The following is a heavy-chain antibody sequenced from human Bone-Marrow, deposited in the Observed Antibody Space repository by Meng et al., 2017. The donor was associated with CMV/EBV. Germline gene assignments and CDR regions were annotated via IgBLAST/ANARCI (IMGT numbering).Heavy chain of an antibody. CDR2: INGRGSTS. CDR1: GFTFSSYA. Sequence: AASGFTFSSYAMNWVRQAPGKGLEWVSAINGRGSTSYYADSVKGRFTISRDNSKNSLFLQLNSLRAEDTAVYYCARGNSYYDLSLEYWGQGTLVTVSS. D-gene: IGHD3-3*01. CDR3: ARGNSYYDLSLEY. J-gene: IGHJ4*02. V-gene: IGHV3-23*01.